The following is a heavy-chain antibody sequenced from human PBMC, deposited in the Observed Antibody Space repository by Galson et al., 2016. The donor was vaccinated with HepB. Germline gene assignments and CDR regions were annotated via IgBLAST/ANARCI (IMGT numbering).Heavy chain of an antibody. J-gene: IGHJ6*02. CDR3: ARGKFDCSGGTCHYYGMDV. CDR1: GLTFSRCD. D-gene: IGHD2-15*01. Sequence: SLRLSCAASGLTFSRCDMHWVRQATGKGLEWASAIGTAGDTYYPGSVRGRFTISRENSKNSLYLQMNSLTAGDTAVYYCARGKFDCSGGTCHYYGMDVWGQGTLVTVS. V-gene: IGHV3-13*01. CDR2: IGTAGDT.